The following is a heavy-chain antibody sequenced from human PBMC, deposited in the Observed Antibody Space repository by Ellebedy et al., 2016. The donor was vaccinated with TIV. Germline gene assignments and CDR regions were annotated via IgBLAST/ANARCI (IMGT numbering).Heavy chain of an antibody. Sequence: PGGSLRLSCAASGFTLRTYGTHWVRQAPGKGPEWVAFISDDGTEKYYADSVKGRFTISRDISTNTFYLQMNSLRADDTTVYFCAEEGGPSRGASGMDVWGQGTTVSVSS. D-gene: IGHD1-26*01. CDR3: AEEGGPSRGASGMDV. CDR2: ISDDGTEK. CDR1: GFTLRTYG. V-gene: IGHV3-30*18. J-gene: IGHJ6*02.